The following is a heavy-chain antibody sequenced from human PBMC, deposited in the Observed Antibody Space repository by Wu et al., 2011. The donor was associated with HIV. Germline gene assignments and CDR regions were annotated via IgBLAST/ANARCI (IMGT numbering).Heavy chain of an antibody. D-gene: IGHD2-21*01. CDR1: GGTFSNYA. V-gene: IGHV1-69*18. CDR2: LIPMYPPP. CDR3: ARELVRKYYFES. Sequence: QVQLVQSGAEVKKPGASVKVSCKASGGTFSNYAISWVRQAPGQGLEWMGRLIPMYPPPSYPQRFEDRATITADESTNTLYMEMRSLRIDDTAVYYCARELVRKYYFESWGQGTLVTV. J-gene: IGHJ4*02.